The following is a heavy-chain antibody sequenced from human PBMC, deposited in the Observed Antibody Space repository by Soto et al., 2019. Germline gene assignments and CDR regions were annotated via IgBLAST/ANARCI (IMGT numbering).Heavy chain of an antibody. Sequence: ETLSLTCTVSGGSINYSYWTWIRQPPGKGLEWIGYISYTGSANYNASLKSRLTISVDTSKNQFSLKLSSVTAADTALYYCARVNYGDYYYGMDVWGQGTTVTVSS. CDR3: ARVNYGDYYYGMDV. D-gene: IGHD4-17*01. J-gene: IGHJ6*02. V-gene: IGHV4-59*01. CDR2: ISYTGSA. CDR1: GGSINYSY.